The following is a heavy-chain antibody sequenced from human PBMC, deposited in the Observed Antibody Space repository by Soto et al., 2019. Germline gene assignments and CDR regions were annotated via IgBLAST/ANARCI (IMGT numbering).Heavy chain of an antibody. CDR2: INPSGGST. CDR1: GYTFTSYY. V-gene: IGHV1-46*03. J-gene: IGHJ6*03. CDR3: ARDTAMVTNYPAVPYYYMDV. D-gene: IGHD5-18*01. Sequence: VKVSCKASGYTFTSYYMHWVRQAPGQGLEWMGIINPSGGSTSYAQKFQGRVTMTRDTSTSTVYMELSSLRSEDTAVYYCARDTAMVTNYPAVPYYYMDVWGKGTTVTVSS.